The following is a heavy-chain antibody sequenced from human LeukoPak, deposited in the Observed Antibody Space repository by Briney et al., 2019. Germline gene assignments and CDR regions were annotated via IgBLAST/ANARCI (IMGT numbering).Heavy chain of an antibody. Sequence: GRSLRLSCAASGFTFSSYGMHWVRQAPGKGLEWVAVISYDGSNKYYADSVKGRFTISRDNSKNTLYLQMRSLRAEDTAVYYCAKDLPIAAAGIDYWGQGTLVTVSS. V-gene: IGHV3-30*18. D-gene: IGHD6-13*01. CDR3: AKDLPIAAAGIDY. CDR2: ISYDGSNK. CDR1: GFTFSSYG. J-gene: IGHJ4*02.